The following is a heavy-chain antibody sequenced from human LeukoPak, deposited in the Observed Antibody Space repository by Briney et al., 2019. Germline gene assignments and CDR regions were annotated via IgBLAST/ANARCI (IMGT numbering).Heavy chain of an antibody. D-gene: IGHD1-26*01. CDR3: ARARSGTYYDAFDI. CDR2: IYTSGNT. V-gene: IGHV4-4*07. J-gene: IGHJ3*02. Sequence: PSETLSLTCTVSGGSISSYSWSWIRQPAGKGLEWLGRIYTSGNTNYNPSLRSRVTMSVDTSKNQFSLKLSSVTAADTAVYYCARARSGTYYDAFDIWGQGTMVTVSS. CDR1: GGSISSYS.